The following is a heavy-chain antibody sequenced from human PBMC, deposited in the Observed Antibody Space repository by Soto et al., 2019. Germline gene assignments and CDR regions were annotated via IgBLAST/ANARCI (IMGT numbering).Heavy chain of an antibody. Sequence: QVQLVQSGAEVKKPGASVKVSCKASGYTFTSYGISWVRQAPGQGLEWMGWISAYNGNTNYAQKLQGRVTMTTDTSTSTAYMELRRLRSDDTAVYYCARDRLSSGSYRSEKNIDYWGQGTLVTVSS. D-gene: IGHD1-26*01. J-gene: IGHJ4*02. CDR3: ARDRLSSGSYRSEKNIDY. V-gene: IGHV1-18*01. CDR1: GYTFTSYG. CDR2: ISAYNGNT.